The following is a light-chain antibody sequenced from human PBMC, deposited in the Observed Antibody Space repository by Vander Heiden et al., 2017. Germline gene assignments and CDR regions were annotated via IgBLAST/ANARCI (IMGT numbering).Light chain of an antibody. CDR2: QDS. CDR1: KLGDKY. J-gene: IGLJ1*01. CDR3: QAGNSSTVV. V-gene: IGLV3-1*01. Sequence: SSELPQPPSVSVSPGQTASITCSGDKLGDKYACWYPQKPGQSPVLVLYQDSKRAAGIPECFSGSNSATTATPTISGTQAGDEDYYYSQAGNSSTVVFGTGTKLTVL.